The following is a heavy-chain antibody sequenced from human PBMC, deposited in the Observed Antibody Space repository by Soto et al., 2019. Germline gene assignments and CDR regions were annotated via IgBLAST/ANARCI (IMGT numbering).Heavy chain of an antibody. CDR2: ISGSGGST. Sequence: GGSMILSCAASGFTFSSYAMSWVRQTPGKGLEWVSAISGSGGSTYYADSVKGRFTISRDNSKNTLYLQMNSLRAEDTAVYYCAKAGGSGPYYYYGMDVWGQGTTVTVSS. CDR3: AKAGGSGPYYYYGMDV. J-gene: IGHJ6*02. CDR1: GFTFSSYA. D-gene: IGHD3-10*01. V-gene: IGHV3-23*01.